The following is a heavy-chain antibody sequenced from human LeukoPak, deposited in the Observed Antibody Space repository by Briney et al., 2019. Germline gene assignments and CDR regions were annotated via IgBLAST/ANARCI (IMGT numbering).Heavy chain of an antibody. D-gene: IGHD5-18*01. CDR2: INHSGST. CDR1: GGSFSGYY. J-gene: IGHJ4*02. V-gene: IGHV4-34*01. Sequence: KPSETLSLTCAVYGGSFSGYYWSWIRQPPGKGLEWIGEINHSGSTNYNPSLKSRVTISVDTSKNQFSLKLSSVTAADTAVYYCARARGYSYGPEYYFDYWGQGTLVTVSS. CDR3: ARARGYSYGPEYYFDY.